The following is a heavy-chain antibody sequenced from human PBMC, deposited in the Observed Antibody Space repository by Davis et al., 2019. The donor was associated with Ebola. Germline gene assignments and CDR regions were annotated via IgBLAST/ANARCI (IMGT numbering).Heavy chain of an antibody. Sequence: GESLKISCKGSGYTFTSYWIAWVRQMPGKGLEWVGTMYAGDTDTRYSPSFEGQVTLSVDRSISTAYLKWTSLKASDTGMYYCARQESLYGYSDSWGQGTLVTVSS. V-gene: IGHV5-51*01. CDR3: ARQESLYGYSDS. CDR2: MYAGDTDT. CDR1: GYTFTSYW. J-gene: IGHJ4*02. D-gene: IGHD5-24*01.